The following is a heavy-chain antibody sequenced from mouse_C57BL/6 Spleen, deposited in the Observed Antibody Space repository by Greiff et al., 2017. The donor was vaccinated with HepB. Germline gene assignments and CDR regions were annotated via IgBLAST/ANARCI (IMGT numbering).Heavy chain of an antibody. V-gene: IGHV1-80*01. D-gene: IGHD1-1*01. J-gene: IGHJ2*01. CDR1: GYAFSSYW. CDR2: IYPGDGDT. Sequence: VQLQQSGAELVKPGASVKISCKASGYAFSSYWMNWVKQRPGKGLEWIGQIYPGDGDTNYNGKFKGKATLTADKSSSTAYMQLSSLTAEDSAVYFCAREGAVVARNGNFDYWGQGTTLTVSS. CDR3: AREGAVVARNGNFDY.